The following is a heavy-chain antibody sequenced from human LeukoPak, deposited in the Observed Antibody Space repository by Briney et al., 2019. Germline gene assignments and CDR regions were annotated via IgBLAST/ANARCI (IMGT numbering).Heavy chain of an antibody. D-gene: IGHD6-19*01. J-gene: IGHJ6*02. V-gene: IGHV3-33*01. CDR3: ARDLYSSGWYDHYYYYGMDV. CDR1: GFTFSSYG. Sequence: GGSLRLSCAASGFTFSSYGMHRVRQAPGKGLEWVAVIWYDGSNKYYADSVKGRFTISRDNSKNTLYLQMNSLRAEDTAVYYCARDLYSSGWYDHYYYYGMDVWGQGTTVTVSS. CDR2: IWYDGSNK.